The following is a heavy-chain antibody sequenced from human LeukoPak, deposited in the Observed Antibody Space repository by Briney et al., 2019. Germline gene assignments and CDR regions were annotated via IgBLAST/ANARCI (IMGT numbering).Heavy chain of an antibody. CDR2: INPDGSEK. D-gene: IGHD3-16*01. J-gene: IGHJ3*02. CDR1: GFRFGSDW. Sequence: GGSLRLSCAAPGFRFGSDWMSWVRQAPGKGLEWVANINPDGSEKYYVDSVKGRFTISRDNGKNSLYLQLNSLRAEDTAVYYCARYYDPPVGDAFDIWGQGTMVTVSS. CDR3: ARYYDPPVGDAFDI. V-gene: IGHV3-7*01.